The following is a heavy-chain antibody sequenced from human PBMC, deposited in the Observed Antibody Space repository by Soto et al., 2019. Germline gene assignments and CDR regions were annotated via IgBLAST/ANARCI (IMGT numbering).Heavy chain of an antibody. CDR2: INPNSGGT. J-gene: IGHJ6*02. D-gene: IGHD2-2*01. V-gene: IGHV1-2*04. CDR3: ARGSPYCSSTSCPRNYGMDV. CDR1: GYTFTGYY. Sequence: QVQLVQSGAEVKKPGASVKVSCKASGYTFTGYYMHWVRQAPGQGLEWMGWINPNSGGTNYAQKFQGWVTITRDTSISTAYMELSRLRSDDTAVYYCARGSPYCSSTSCPRNYGMDVWGQGTTVTVSS.